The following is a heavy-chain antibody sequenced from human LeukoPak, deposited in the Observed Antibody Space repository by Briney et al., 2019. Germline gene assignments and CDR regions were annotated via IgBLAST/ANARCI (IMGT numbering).Heavy chain of an antibody. CDR1: GGSMSSYY. D-gene: IGHD4-17*01. Sequence: SETLSLTCTVSGGSMSSYYWSWIRQPPGEGLEWIGYINYSGSTTYNPSLRSRVTMSIDTSKNQFSLKLTSVTAADTAVYHCARGANYGDYGLDAFDVWGQGTMVTVSS. J-gene: IGHJ3*01. CDR3: ARGANYGDYGLDAFDV. CDR2: INYSGST. V-gene: IGHV4-59*01.